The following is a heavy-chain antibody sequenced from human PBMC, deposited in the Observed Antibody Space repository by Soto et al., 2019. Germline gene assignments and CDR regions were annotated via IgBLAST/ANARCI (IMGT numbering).Heavy chain of an antibody. Sequence: SVKVSCKASGGTFSSYAISWVRQAPGQGLEWMGGIIPILGTANYAQKFQGRVTITADESTSTAYMELSSLRSEDTAVYYCARESQWLVLWFDPRGQGTLVTVSS. CDR3: ARESQWLVLWFDP. V-gene: IGHV1-69*13. CDR2: IIPILGTA. D-gene: IGHD6-19*01. CDR1: GGTFSSYA. J-gene: IGHJ5*02.